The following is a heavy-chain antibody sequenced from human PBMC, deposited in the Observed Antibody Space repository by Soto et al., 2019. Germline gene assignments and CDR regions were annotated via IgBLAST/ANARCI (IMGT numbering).Heavy chain of an antibody. CDR1: GGTLSRSP. CDR3: ARGGFSGSYFAY. J-gene: IGHJ4*02. D-gene: IGHD1-26*01. V-gene: IGHV1-69*01. Sequence: QAQLVQSGAEVKEPGSSVRVSCQASGGTLSRSPVISWVRQSPGQGLEWMGGIVPISGRVKYAQMFHGRVTITAYESTNTVYMDLHSLRSEDTAVYYCARGGFSGSYFAYWGQGTLVTVSS. CDR2: IVPISGRV.